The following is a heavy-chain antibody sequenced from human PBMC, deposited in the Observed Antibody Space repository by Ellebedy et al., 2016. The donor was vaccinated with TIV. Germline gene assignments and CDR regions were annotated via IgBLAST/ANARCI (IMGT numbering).Heavy chain of an antibody. D-gene: IGHD4-17*01. Sequence: GESLKISXAASGFTFSSYWMHWVRQAPGKGLEWVAVISYDGSNKYYADSVKGRFTISRDNSKNTLYLQMNSLRAEDTAVYFCARDLYGDYFFDYWGQGALVTVSS. CDR3: ARDLYGDYFFDY. CDR1: GFTFSSYW. V-gene: IGHV3-30-3*01. CDR2: ISYDGSNK. J-gene: IGHJ4*02.